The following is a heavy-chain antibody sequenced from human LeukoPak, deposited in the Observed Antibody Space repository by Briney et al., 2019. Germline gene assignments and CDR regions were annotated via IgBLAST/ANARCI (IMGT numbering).Heavy chain of an antibody. CDR1: GFTFSNSA. J-gene: IGHJ4*01. CDR2: ISGSGGGT. D-gene: IGHD6-19*01. CDR3: AKQWHTICNSHFDC. Sequence: TGGSLRLSCAASGFTFSNSAMGRVRQAPGKGLEWVSAISGSGGGTYYADSVKGRFTISRDNSKNTLILQMSSLRAEDTAVYYCAKQWHTICNSHFDCWGRGSLVTVSS. V-gene: IGHV3-23*01.